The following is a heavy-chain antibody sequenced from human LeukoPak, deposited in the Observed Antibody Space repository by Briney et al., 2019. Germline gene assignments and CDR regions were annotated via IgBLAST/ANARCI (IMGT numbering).Heavy chain of an antibody. D-gene: IGHD3-10*01. V-gene: IGHV3-30*02. CDR1: GFTFGNYG. J-gene: IGHJ4*02. CDR2: IRYDGNNK. CDR3: AKDLHYGSADY. Sequence: PGGSLRLSCAASGFTFGNYGMHWVRQAPGKGLEWVAFIRYDGNNKYYADSVKGRFTISRDNAKNALYLQMNSLRAEDTAVYYCAKDLHYGSADYWGQGTLVTVSS.